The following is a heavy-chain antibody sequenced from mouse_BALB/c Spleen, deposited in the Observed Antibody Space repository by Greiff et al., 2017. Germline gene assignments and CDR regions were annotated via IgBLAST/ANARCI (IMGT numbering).Heavy chain of an antibody. CDR1: GYSFTSYW. J-gene: IGHJ3*01. Sequence: EVKLMESGTVLARPGASVKMSCKASGYSFTSYWMHWVKQRPGQGLEWIGAIYPGNSDTSYNQKFKGKAKLTAVTSASTAYMELSSLTNEDSAVYYCTRSGTTAAWFAYWGQGTLVTVSA. CDR3: TRSGTTAAWFAY. D-gene: IGHD1-2*01. V-gene: IGHV1-5*01. CDR2: IYPGNSDT.